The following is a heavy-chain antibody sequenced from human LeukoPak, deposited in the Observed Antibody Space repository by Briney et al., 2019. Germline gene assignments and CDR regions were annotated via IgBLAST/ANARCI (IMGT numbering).Heavy chain of an antibody. CDR3: AKDTAFPWYKLTFDY. CDR2: IGISSNKI. V-gene: IGHV3-21*04. J-gene: IGHJ4*02. CDR1: GFTLRSYT. Sequence: PGGSLRLSCAASGFTLRSYTMNWVRQAPGKGLEWVSSIGISSNKIYYADSVKGRFIISRDNAKNSLYLQMNSLRAEDMALYYCAKDTAFPWYKLTFDYWGQGTLVTVSS. D-gene: IGHD1-1*01.